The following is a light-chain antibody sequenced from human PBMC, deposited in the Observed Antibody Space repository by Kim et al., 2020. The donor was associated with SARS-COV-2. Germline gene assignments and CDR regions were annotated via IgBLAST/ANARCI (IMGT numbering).Light chain of an antibody. Sequence: SYELTQPPSVAVSPGQKAIITCSGEKLGDKYICWYQQKSGQSPVLVIYQDIMRPSGIPERFSGSTSGNTATLTISGAQAMDEAEYYCQACDSSTNVVFGG. CDR2: QDI. CDR3: QACDSSTNVV. V-gene: IGLV3-1*01. J-gene: IGLJ2*01. CDR1: KLGDKY.